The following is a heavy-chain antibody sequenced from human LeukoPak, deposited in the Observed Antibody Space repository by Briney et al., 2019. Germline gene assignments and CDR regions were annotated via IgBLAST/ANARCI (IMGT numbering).Heavy chain of an antibody. CDR2: IYYSGST. CDR3: ARVSGSVDYDILTGSYYFDY. V-gene: IGHV4-61*01. D-gene: IGHD3-9*01. CDR1: GGSISSSSYY. Sequence: SETLSLTCTVSGGSISSSSYYWSWIRQPPGKGLEWIGYIYYSGSTNYNPSLKSRVTISVDTSKNQFSLKLSSVTAADTAVYYCARVSGSVDYDILTGSYYFDYWGQGTLVTVSS. J-gene: IGHJ4*02.